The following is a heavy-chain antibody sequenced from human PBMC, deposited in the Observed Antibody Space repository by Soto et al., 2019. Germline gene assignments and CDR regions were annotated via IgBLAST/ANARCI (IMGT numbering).Heavy chain of an antibody. CDR3: ARRPPGNLNYFDC. J-gene: IGHJ4*02. CDR1: GFSLSTSGVG. V-gene: IGHV2-5*02. D-gene: IGHD1-1*01. Sequence: QITLQESGPTLVKPTQTLTLTCSVSGFSLSTSGVGVGWIRQSPGKALEWLALIYWDDDKRYRPSLKDRLIITKDTSKNQVVLAMTNVGPVDTATYYGARRPPGNLNYFDCWGQGTLVTVSS. CDR2: IYWDDDK.